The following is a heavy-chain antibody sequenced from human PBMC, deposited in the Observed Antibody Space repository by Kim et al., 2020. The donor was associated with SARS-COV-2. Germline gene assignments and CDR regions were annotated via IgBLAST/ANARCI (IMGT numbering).Heavy chain of an antibody. V-gene: IGHV1-18*04. D-gene: IGHD5-12*01. J-gene: IGHJ4*02. CDR3: ARGQKGFLVATNFDY. CDR2: ISAYNGNT. Sequence: ASVKVSCKASGYTFTSYGISWVRQAPGQGLEWMGWISAYNGNTNYAQKLQGRVTMTTDTSTSTAYMELRSLRSDDTAVYYCARGQKGFLVATNFDYWGQGTLVTVSS. CDR1: GYTFTSYG.